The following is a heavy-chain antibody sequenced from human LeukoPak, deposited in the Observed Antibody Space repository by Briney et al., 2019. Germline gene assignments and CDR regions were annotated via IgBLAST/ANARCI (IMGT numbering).Heavy chain of an antibody. D-gene: IGHD5-12*01. CDR3: ARVEASGYDYGAFDY. J-gene: IGHJ4*02. Sequence: PGGSLRLSCEASGFTFSSYSMNWVRQAPGKGLEWVSFISSSSGYISYAESVKGRLTISRDNAKNSLFLQMNSLRAEDTAVYYCARVEASGYDYGAFDYWGQGTLVTVSS. CDR1: GFTFSSYS. CDR2: ISSSSGYI. V-gene: IGHV3-21*01.